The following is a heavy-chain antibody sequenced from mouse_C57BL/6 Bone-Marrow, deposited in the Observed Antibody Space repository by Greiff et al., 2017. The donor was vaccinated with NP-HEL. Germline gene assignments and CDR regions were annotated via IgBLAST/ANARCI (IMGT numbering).Heavy chain of an antibody. J-gene: IGHJ1*03. CDR2: IHPNSGST. CDR1: GYTFTSYW. D-gene: IGHD1-1*02. V-gene: IGHV1-64*01. Sequence: VKLQQPGAELVKPGASVKLSCKASGYTFTSYWMHWVKQRPGQGLEWIGMIHPNSGSTNYNEKFKSKATLTVDKSSSTAYMQLSSLTSEDSAVYYCARWVGLWYFDVWGTGTTVTVSS. CDR3: ARWVGLWYFDV.